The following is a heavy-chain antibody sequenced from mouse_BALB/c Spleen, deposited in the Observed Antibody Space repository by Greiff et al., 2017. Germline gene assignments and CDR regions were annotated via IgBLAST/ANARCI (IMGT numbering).Heavy chain of an antibody. Sequence: QVHLHRSGAGLVRPGPSVKISCKASGYAFTNNWLGGVKKRPGHGLEWIGDIYPGSGNTYYNEKFKGKATLTADKSSSTAYMQLSSLTSEDSAVYFCARGGNGNYVYYFDYWGQGTTLTVSS. CDR1: GYAFTNNW. CDR2: IYPGSGNT. V-gene: IGHV1-63*01. CDR3: ARGGNGNYVYYFDY. J-gene: IGHJ2*01. D-gene: IGHD2-1*01.